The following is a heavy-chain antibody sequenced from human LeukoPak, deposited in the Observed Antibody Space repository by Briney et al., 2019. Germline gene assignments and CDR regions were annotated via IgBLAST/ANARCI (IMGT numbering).Heavy chain of an antibody. J-gene: IGHJ5*02. Sequence: SETLSLTCAVYGGSFSGYYWSWIRQPPGKGLEWIGEINHSGSTNYNPSLKSRVTMSEDTSKNQFSLKLSSVSAADTAVYYCARTGSYWGSNWFDPWGQGTLVIVSS. V-gene: IGHV4-34*01. CDR2: INHSGST. CDR1: GGSFSGYY. CDR3: ARTGSYWGSNWFDP. D-gene: IGHD2-8*02.